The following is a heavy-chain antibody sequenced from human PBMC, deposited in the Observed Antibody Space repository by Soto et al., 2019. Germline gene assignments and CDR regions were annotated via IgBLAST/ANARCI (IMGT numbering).Heavy chain of an antibody. D-gene: IGHD3-3*01. J-gene: IGHJ6*02. Sequence: GASVKVSCKASGYTFTCYGISWVRQAPGQGLEWMGWISAYNGNTNYAQKLQGRVTMTTVTSTSTAYMELRSLRSDDTAVYYCARDLDITIFGVVIIKGYGMDVWGQGTTVTVSS. V-gene: IGHV1-18*01. CDR3: ARDLDITIFGVVIIKGYGMDV. CDR1: GYTFTCYG. CDR2: ISAYNGNT.